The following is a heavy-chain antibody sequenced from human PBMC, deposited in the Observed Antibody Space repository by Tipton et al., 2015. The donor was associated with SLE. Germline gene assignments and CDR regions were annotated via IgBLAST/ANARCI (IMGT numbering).Heavy chain of an antibody. D-gene: IGHD6-13*01. CDR2: IYYSGST. V-gene: IGHV4-39*02. CDR3: ARDAFGIAAAGGFDY. Sequence: TLSLTCTVSGGSISSKTYYWGWIRQPPGKGLEWIGSIYYSGSTYYNPSLKSRVTISVDTSKNQFSLKLSSVTAADTAVYYCARDAFGIAAAGGFDYWGQGTLVTVSS. CDR1: GGSISSKTYY. J-gene: IGHJ4*02.